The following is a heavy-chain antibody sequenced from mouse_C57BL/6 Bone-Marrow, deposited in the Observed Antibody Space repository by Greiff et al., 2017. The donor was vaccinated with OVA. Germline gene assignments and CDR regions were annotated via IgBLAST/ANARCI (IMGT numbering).Heavy chain of an antibody. CDR3: ARRGGSSSYAMDY. CDR2: IYPGSGNT. V-gene: IGHV1-76*01. CDR1: GYSFTDYY. Sequence: VQLQQSGAELVRPGASVKLSCKASGYSFTDYYINWVKQRPGQGLEWIARIYPGSGNTYYNEKFKGKATLTAEKSSSTAYMQLSSLTSEDSAVYFCARRGGSSSYAMDYWGQGTSVTVSS. J-gene: IGHJ4*01. D-gene: IGHD1-1*01.